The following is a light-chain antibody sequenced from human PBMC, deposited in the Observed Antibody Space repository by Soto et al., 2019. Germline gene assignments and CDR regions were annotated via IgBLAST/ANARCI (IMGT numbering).Light chain of an antibody. CDR3: LLDFGYFWA. J-gene: IGKJ1*01. V-gene: IGKV1-6*01. CDR1: QAIRSA. Sequence: AIQLTQSPSSLSASVGDRVTITCRASQAIRSALGWYQQKPGKVPKLLIYAASTLQSGVPSRFSGSGFGTDFTLTIGRLQPEDFATYYCLLDFGYFWAFGQGTKVEIK. CDR2: AAS.